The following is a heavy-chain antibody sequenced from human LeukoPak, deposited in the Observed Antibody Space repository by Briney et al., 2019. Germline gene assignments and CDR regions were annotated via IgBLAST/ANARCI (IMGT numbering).Heavy chain of an antibody. CDR3: ARRALTMARGARPYYFDY. CDR1: GFTFSSYW. D-gene: IGHD3-10*01. V-gene: IGHV3-7*01. J-gene: IGHJ4*02. Sequence: GGSLRLSCAASGFTFSSYWMSWVRQAPGKRLEWVANIKQDGSEQYYVDSVKGRFTISRDNAKNSLYLQMNSLRAEDTAVYYCARRALTMARGARPYYFDYWGQGTLVTVSS. CDR2: IKQDGSEQ.